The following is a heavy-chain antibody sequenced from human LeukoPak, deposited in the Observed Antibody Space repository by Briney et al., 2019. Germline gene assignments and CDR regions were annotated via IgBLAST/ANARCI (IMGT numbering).Heavy chain of an antibody. Sequence: SETLSLTCTVHGGSISSYYGRSIRQPPGKGLEWIGYIYYSGSTNYNPSLKSRVTISVDTSKNQFSLKLSSVTAADTAVYYCARHMGLGYTYFYPYFDYWGQGTLVTVSS. CDR2: IYYSGST. V-gene: IGHV4-59*08. J-gene: IGHJ4*01. CDR3: ARHMGLGYTYFYPYFDY. CDR1: GGSISSYY. D-gene: IGHD1-1*01.